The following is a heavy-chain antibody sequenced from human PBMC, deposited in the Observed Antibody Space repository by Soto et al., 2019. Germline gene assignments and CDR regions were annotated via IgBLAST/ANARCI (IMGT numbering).Heavy chain of an antibody. Sequence: GGSLRLSCAASGFTFSSYWMHWVRQAPGKGLVWVSRINSDGSSTSYADSVKGRFTISRDNAKNTLYLQMNSLRAEDTAVYYCARGHFWSGYDPYYYGMDVWGQGTTVTVSS. CDR1: GFTFSSYW. J-gene: IGHJ6*02. CDR2: INSDGSST. CDR3: ARGHFWSGYDPYYYGMDV. V-gene: IGHV3-74*01. D-gene: IGHD3-3*02.